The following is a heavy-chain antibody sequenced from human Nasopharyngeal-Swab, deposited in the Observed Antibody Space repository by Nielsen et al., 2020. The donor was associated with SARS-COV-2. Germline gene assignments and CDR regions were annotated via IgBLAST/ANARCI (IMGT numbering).Heavy chain of an antibody. Sequence: GESLKISCAASGFTFSDYYMAWIRQAPGKGLEWVSYISTSGRSTDSADSVKGRFTISRDNANNLLFLQMNSLRGDDTAVYYCAREVPYSGHDDAFDIWGQGTMVTVSA. CDR2: ISTSGRST. V-gene: IGHV3-11*01. CDR3: AREVPYSGHDDAFDI. D-gene: IGHD5-12*01. CDR1: GFTFSDYY. J-gene: IGHJ3*02.